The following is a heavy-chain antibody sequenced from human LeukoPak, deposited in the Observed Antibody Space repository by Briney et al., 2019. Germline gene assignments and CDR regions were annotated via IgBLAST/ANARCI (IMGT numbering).Heavy chain of an antibody. CDR1: GFTFSDYY. D-gene: IGHD2-8*01. V-gene: IGHV3-11*03. Sequence: GGSLRLSCAASGFTFSDYYMSWIRQAPGKGLEWVSYISSSSSYTNYADSVKGRFTISRDNAKNSLYLQMNSLGAEDTAVYYCASAFKMVGGAFDIWGQGTMVTVSS. CDR3: ASAFKMVGGAFDI. CDR2: ISSSSSYT. J-gene: IGHJ3*02.